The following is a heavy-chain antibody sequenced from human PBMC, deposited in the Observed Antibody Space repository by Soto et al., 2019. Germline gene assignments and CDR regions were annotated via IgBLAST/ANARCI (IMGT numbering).Heavy chain of an antibody. V-gene: IGHV1-69*12. CDR2: IMPVFPTP. D-gene: IGHD1-1*01. J-gene: IGHJ6*02. Sequence: QVQLVQSGAEVKNPGSSVKVSCKASGGTFSTSAISWVRQAPGQGLEWVGGIMPVFPTPDYAQNFQGRVTITADESTTTAYLELTTLRADDTAVYYCARDKDRLQLGGNYYYILDVWGQGTAITVSS. CDR3: ARDKDRLQLGGNYYYILDV. CDR1: GGTFSTSA.